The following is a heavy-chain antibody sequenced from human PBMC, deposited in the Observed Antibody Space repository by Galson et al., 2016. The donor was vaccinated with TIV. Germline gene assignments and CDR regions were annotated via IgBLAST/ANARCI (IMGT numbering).Heavy chain of an antibody. Sequence: QSGAEVKKPGESLKISCKGSGYSFTNNWIGWVRQMHGKGLEWMGIIYPGDSATRYSPSFQGQVTISADKSISTSYLQWSSVKASDTATYYCATIRVLHVGGDCYSEWYFDLWGRGTLVTVSS. CDR2: IYPGDSAT. D-gene: IGHD2-21*02. J-gene: IGHJ2*01. V-gene: IGHV5-51*01. CDR1: GYSFTNNW. CDR3: ATIRVLHVGGDCYSEWYFDL.